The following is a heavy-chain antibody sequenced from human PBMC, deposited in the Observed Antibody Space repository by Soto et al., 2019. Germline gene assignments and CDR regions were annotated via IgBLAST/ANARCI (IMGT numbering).Heavy chain of an antibody. J-gene: IGHJ6*02. D-gene: IGHD3-16*01. CDR1: GFTFRNYA. CDR3: ARPWGQLSTYYYGMDT. Sequence: GGSLRLSCAASGFTFRNYAMHWVRQSPGKGLEWVATISYDGDNKYYTDSVKGPFTISRDNSKNTLYLQMNSLRPEDTAVYYCARPWGQLSTYYYGMDTWGQGTTVTVCS. CDR2: ISYDGDNK. V-gene: IGHV3-30-3*01.